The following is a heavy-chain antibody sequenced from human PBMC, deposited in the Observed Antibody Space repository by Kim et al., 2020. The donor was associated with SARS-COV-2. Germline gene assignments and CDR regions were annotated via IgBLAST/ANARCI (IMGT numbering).Heavy chain of an antibody. CDR2: K. CDR3: AREIVSYYGMDV. Sequence: KYHADSVEGRFTISRGNSKHTLYLQMNSLRAEDTAVYYCAREIVSYYGMDVWGQGTTVTVSS. D-gene: IGHD1-26*01. J-gene: IGHJ6*02. V-gene: IGHV3-30*01.